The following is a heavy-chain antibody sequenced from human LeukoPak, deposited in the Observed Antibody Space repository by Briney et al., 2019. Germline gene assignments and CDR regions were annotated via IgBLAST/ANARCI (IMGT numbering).Heavy chain of an antibody. Sequence: GGSLRLSCAASGSTFSSYAMSWVRQAPGKGLEWVSAISGSGGSTYYADSVKGRFTISRDNSKNTLYLQMNSLRAEDTAVYYCAKAHPYSSGWYAYYYYGMDVWGQGTTVIVPS. J-gene: IGHJ6*02. D-gene: IGHD6-19*01. CDR2: ISGSGGST. CDR1: GSTFSSYA. CDR3: AKAHPYSSGWYAYYYYGMDV. V-gene: IGHV3-23*01.